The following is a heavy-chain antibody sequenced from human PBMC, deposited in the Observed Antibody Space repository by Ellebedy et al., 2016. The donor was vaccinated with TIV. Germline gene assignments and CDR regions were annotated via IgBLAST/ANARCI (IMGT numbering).Heavy chain of an antibody. CDR1: GDPITGSHW. CDR3: ASGVATIGDFDH. CDR2: IYYSGST. Sequence: SETLSLTXAVSGDPITGSHWWSWIRQPPGKGLEWIGYIYYSGSTNYNLSLKSRVTISVDTSKNQFSLKLSSVTAADTAVYYCASGVATIGDFDHWGQGTTVTVSS. J-gene: IGHJ4*03. D-gene: IGHD5-12*01. V-gene: IGHV4-59*11.